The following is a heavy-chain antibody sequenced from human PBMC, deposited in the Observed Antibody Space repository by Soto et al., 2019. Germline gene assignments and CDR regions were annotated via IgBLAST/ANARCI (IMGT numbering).Heavy chain of an antibody. CDR3: AREGTGIAAPHYFDY. J-gene: IGHJ4*02. CDR2: IYYSGST. V-gene: IGHV4-31*03. CDR1: GGSISSGGYY. D-gene: IGHD6-6*01. Sequence: QVQLQESGPGLVKPSHTLSLTCTVSGGSISSGGYYWSWIRQHPGKGLEWIGYIYYSGSTYYNPSLKSRVTISVDTSKNQFSLKLSSVTAADTAVYYCAREGTGIAAPHYFDYWGQGTLVTVSS.